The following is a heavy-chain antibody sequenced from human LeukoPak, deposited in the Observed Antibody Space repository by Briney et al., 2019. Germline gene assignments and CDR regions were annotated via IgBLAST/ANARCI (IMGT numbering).Heavy chain of an antibody. J-gene: IGHJ5*02. Sequence: ASVKVSCKASGYSFTDYYMHWVRQAPGQGLEWMGWISAYNGNTNYAQKLQGRVTMTTDTSTSTAYMELRSLRSDDTAVYYCAREEYSSSWYRTLVYNWFDPWGQGTLVTVSS. CDR3: AREEYSSSWYRTLVYNWFDP. CDR1: GYSFTDYY. D-gene: IGHD6-13*01. CDR2: ISAYNGNT. V-gene: IGHV1-18*04.